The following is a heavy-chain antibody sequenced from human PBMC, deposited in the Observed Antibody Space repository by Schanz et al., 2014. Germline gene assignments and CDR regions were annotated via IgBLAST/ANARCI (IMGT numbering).Heavy chain of an antibody. Sequence: EVQLLESGGGLVQPGGSLRLSCAASEFTFSTDAMSWVRQAPGKGLEWVSAISGSGGSTYYADSVKGRFTISRDNSKNTLYLQMDSLRAEDTAVYFCAKKVPAYNPFDSWGQGTLVTVSS. D-gene: IGHD1-1*01. CDR2: ISGSGGST. CDR1: EFTFSTDA. CDR3: AKKVPAYNPFDS. J-gene: IGHJ4*02. V-gene: IGHV3-23*01.